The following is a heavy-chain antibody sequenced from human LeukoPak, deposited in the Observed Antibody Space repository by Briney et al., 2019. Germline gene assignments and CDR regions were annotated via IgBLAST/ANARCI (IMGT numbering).Heavy chain of an antibody. CDR3: ARDPWQGSTTLH. J-gene: IGHJ4*02. V-gene: IGHV3-66*02. CDR2: LYSDDSA. Sequence: GGSLRLSCVASGFSISSGYMTWARQAPGKALEWVSLLYSDDSAYYPDSVKGRFTISRDNSKSTLHLQMDTLRTEDTAMYYCARDPWQGSTTLHWGQGIMVTVSS. D-gene: IGHD1-26*01. CDR1: GFSISSGY.